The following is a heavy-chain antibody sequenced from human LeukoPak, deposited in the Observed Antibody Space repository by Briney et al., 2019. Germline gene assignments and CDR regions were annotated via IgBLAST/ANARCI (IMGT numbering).Heavy chain of an antibody. V-gene: IGHV4-30-4*01. CDR1: GGSISSGDYY. J-gene: IGHJ2*01. CDR3: ASKATYYYDSSGYWEWYFDL. D-gene: IGHD3-22*01. CDR2: IYYSGST. Sequence: SETLSLTCTVSGGSISSGDYYWSWIRQPPGKGLEWIGYIYYSGSTYYNPSLKSRVTISVDTSKNQFSLKLSSVTAADTAVYYCASKATYYYDSSGYWEWYFDLWGRGTLVTVST.